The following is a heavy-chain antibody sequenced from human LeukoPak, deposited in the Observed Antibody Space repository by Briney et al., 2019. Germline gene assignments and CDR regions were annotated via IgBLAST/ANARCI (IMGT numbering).Heavy chain of an antibody. J-gene: IGHJ5*02. CDR1: GGSIARGSYY. D-gene: IGHD6-13*01. CDR2: IYGSGST. CDR3: ARGDWQYSNNWSNWFDP. Sequence: SETLPLTCTVSGGSIARGSYYWSLIRQPAGKGLEWIGRIYGSGSTNYNPSLKSRVTISVDMSKSQFSLKLSSVTAADTAVYYCARGDWQYSNNWSNWFDPWGQGTLVTVSS. V-gene: IGHV4-61*02.